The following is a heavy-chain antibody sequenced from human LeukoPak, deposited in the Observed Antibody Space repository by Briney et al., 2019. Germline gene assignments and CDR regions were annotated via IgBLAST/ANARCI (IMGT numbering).Heavy chain of an antibody. CDR1: GFTFSSYE. CDR3: ATAVATTEIDY. CDR2: ISSSGSTI. D-gene: IGHD4-23*01. J-gene: IGHJ4*02. V-gene: IGHV3-48*03. Sequence: GGSLRLSCAASGFTFSSYEMNWVRQAPGKGLEWVSYISSSGSTIYYADSVKGRFTISRDNAKNSLYLQMNSLRAEDTAAYYCATAVATTEIDYWGQGTLVTVSS.